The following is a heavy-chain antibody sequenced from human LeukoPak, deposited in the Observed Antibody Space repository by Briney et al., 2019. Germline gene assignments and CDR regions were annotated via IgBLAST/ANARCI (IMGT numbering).Heavy chain of an antibody. CDR1: VFTFSGYS. J-gene: IGHJ4*02. D-gene: IGHD3-16*01. CDR3: ARDRTLGEFDF. Sequence: GGSLRLSCAASVFTFSGYSMNWVRQAPGRGLEWVSYITSSRSTIYYADSVKGRFTISRDNAKNSLYLQMNSLRAEDTAVYYCARDRTLGEFDFWGQGTLVTVSS. CDR2: ITSSRSTI. V-gene: IGHV3-48*01.